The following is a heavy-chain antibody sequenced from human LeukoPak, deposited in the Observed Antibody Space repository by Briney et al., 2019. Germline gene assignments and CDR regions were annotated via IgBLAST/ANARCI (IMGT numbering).Heavy chain of an antibody. CDR1: GGSVSSRSYY. V-gene: IGHV4-61*01. Sequence: SETLSLTCTVSGGSVSSRSYYWSWIRQPPGKGLEWIGYIYYSGSTNYNPSLKSRVTISVDTSKNQFSLKLSSVTAADTAVYYCARHSGFYFDYWGQGSLVTVSS. CDR2: IYYSGST. CDR3: ARHSGFYFDY. J-gene: IGHJ4*02. D-gene: IGHD3-22*01.